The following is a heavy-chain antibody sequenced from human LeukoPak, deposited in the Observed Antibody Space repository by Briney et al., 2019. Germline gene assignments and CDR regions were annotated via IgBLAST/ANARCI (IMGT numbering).Heavy chain of an antibody. V-gene: IGHV1-18*01. CDR3: ARSKTTVTPFDY. Sequence: ASVKVSCKASGYTSTSYGISWVRQAPGQGLEWMGWISAYNGNTNYAQKLQGRVTMTTDTSTSTAYMELRSLRSDDTAVYYCARSKTTVTPFDYWGQGTLVTVSS. D-gene: IGHD4-17*01. CDR1: GYTSTSYG. J-gene: IGHJ4*02. CDR2: ISAYNGNT.